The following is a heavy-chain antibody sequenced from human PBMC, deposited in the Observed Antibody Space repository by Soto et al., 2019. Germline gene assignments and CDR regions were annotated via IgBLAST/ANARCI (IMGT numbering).Heavy chain of an antibody. D-gene: IGHD1-26*01. J-gene: IGHJ4*02. V-gene: IGHV3-23*01. Sequence: PGGSLRLSCAASGFTFSSYAMSWVRQAPGKGLEWVSAISGSGGSTYYADSVKGRFTIPRDNSKNTLYLQMNSLRAEDTAVYYCAKQGASPHKYYFDYWGQGTLVTVSS. CDR1: GFTFSSYA. CDR3: AKQGASPHKYYFDY. CDR2: ISGSGGST.